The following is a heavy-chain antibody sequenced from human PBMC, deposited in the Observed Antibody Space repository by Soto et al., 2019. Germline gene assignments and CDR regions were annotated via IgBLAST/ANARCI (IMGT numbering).Heavy chain of an antibody. V-gene: IGHV3-74*01. CDR2: ASPDGTST. Sequence: GGSLRLSCAASGFTFSSFWMHWVRQAPGKGLEWVSRASPDGTSTSYADSVKGRFTISRDNSKNTLYLQMNSLRAEDTAVYYCARRGYCSSTSCLDYDYYYYYGMDVWGQGTTVTVSS. J-gene: IGHJ6*02. CDR1: GFTFSSFW. CDR3: ARRGYCSSTSCLDYDYYYYYGMDV. D-gene: IGHD2-2*01.